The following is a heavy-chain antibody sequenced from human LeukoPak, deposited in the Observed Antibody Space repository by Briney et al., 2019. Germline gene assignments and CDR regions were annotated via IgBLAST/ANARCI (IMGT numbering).Heavy chain of an antibody. V-gene: IGHV3-23*01. Sequence: GVSLRLSCAASGFTFSSHARSWVRQAPGKGLEWVSSLSGSGYNTYYADSVKGRFTISRDNSKNTVYLQMNSLRAEDTAVYYCAKDPYGTRYFDYWGQGTLVTVSS. J-gene: IGHJ4*02. CDR3: AKDPYGTRYFDY. D-gene: IGHD2-2*01. CDR1: GFTFSSHA. CDR2: LSGSGYNT.